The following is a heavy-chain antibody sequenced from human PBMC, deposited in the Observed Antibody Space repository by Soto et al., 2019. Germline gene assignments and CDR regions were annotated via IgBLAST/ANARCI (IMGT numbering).Heavy chain of an antibody. V-gene: IGHV6-1*01. CDR1: GYSVSSNSAA. J-gene: IGHJ6*02. CDR3: AEAPWYYYYGMDV. Sequence: SHTLSLPCAISGYSVSSNSAAWNLIRQSPSRGLEWLGRTYYRSKWYNDYAVSVKSRITINPDTSKNQFSLQLNSVTPEDTAVYYCAEAPWYYYYGMDVWGQGTTVTVSS. CDR2: TYYRSKWYN.